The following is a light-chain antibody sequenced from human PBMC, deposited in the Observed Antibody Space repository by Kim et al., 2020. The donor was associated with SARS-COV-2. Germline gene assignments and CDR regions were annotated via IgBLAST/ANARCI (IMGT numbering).Light chain of an antibody. CDR2: FIN. J-gene: IGLJ2*01. Sequence: GQRVTISCSGGSSNIGSNTVNWYQQLPGTAPKLLIYFINHRPSGVPDRFSGSKSGTSASLAISGLRSEDEADYFCSAWDDSLNGPVFGGGTELTVL. V-gene: IGLV1-44*01. CDR1: SSNIGSNT. CDR3: SAWDDSLNGPV.